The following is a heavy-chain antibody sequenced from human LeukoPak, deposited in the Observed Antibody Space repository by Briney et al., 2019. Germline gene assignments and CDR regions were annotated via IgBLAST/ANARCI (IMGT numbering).Heavy chain of an antibody. V-gene: IGHV1-2*02. CDR1: GYTFTGYY. Sequence: GASVKVSCKASGYTFTGYYMHWVRRAPGKGLEWMGWINPNSGGTNYAQKFQGRVTMTRDTSISTAYMELSRLRSDDTAVYYCARKGGTSLEWQQQGEAFDIWGQGTMVTVSS. CDR3: ARKGGTSLEWQQQGEAFDI. D-gene: IGHD3-3*01. CDR2: INPNSGGT. J-gene: IGHJ3*02.